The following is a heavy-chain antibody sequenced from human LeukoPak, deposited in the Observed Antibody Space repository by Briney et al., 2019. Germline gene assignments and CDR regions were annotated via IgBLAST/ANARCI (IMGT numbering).Heavy chain of an antibody. J-gene: IGHJ4*02. Sequence: GGSLRLSCATSGFTFSSSWMTWVRQAPGKGLEWVASIKQDGTEKYYVDSVKGRFTISRDNAKNSLYLQMNSLRAEDTAVYFCARVAYYYDSSGYPFDYWGQGTLVTVSS. CDR2: IKQDGTEK. V-gene: IGHV3-7*01. CDR3: ARVAYYYDSSGYPFDY. CDR1: GFTFSSSW. D-gene: IGHD3-22*01.